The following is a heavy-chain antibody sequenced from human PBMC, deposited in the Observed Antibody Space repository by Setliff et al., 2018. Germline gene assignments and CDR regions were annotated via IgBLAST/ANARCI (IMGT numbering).Heavy chain of an antibody. CDR1: GDSIYNHF. D-gene: IGHD3-10*01. J-gene: IGHJ5*02. Sequence: SETLSLTCTVSGDSIYNHFWSWVRQPPGKGLEWIGYIYSTGSTNYNPSLKSRVAISIDTSKNQFSLKVNSVTAADTAVYFCARVLVLGYNWFDPWGQGTLVTVSS. V-gene: IGHV4-4*08. CDR3: ARVLVLGYNWFDP. CDR2: IYSTGST.